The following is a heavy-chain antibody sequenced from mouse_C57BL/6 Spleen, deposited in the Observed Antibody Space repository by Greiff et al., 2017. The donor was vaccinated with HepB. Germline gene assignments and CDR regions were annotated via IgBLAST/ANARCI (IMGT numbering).Heavy chain of an antibody. Sequence: EVQLQQSGAELVRPGASVKLSCTASGFNIKDYYMHWVKQRPEQGLEWIGRIDPEDGDTEYAPKFQGKATMTADTSSNTAYLQLSSLTSEDTAVYYCTTLRFYYYGSSYVGYAMDYWGQGTSVTVSS. J-gene: IGHJ4*01. CDR1: GFNIKDYY. D-gene: IGHD1-1*01. CDR2: IDPEDGDT. CDR3: TTLRFYYYGSSYVGYAMDY. V-gene: IGHV14-1*01.